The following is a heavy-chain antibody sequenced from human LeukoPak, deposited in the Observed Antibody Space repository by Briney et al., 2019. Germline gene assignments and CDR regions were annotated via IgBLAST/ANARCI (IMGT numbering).Heavy chain of an antibody. V-gene: IGHV3-48*02. CDR2: ISTTSSTI. J-gene: IGHJ4*02. D-gene: IGHD6-19*01. CDR3: ARGKEKWLDHFDY. CDR1: GFTFSSYG. Sequence: GGSLRLSCAASGFTFSSYGMNWVRQAPGKGLEWVSYISTTSSTIYYADSVKGRITMSRDNAKNSLYLQMDSLRDEDTAVYYCARGKEKWLDHFDYWGQGSLVTVSS.